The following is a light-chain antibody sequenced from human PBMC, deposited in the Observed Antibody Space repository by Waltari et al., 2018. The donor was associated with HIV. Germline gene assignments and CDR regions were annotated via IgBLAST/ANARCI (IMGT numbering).Light chain of an antibody. CDR3: QQSYSNPRT. J-gene: IGKJ1*01. CDR1: QTISNY. CDR2: VAS. V-gene: IGKV1-39*01. Sequence: IQMTQSPSSLSASVCDRVTITCRTSQTISNYLNWYQQKQGKAPKVLIYVASSVQSGVPSSVSGSGSGTDFTLTISSLQPEDFATYYCQQSYSNPRTFGQGTRVEIK.